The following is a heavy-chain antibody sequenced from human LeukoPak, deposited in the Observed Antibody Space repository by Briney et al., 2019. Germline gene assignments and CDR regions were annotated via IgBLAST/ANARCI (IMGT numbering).Heavy chain of an antibody. CDR2: ISAYNGNT. CDR1: GYTFTSYG. D-gene: IGHD3-10*01. V-gene: IGHV1-18*01. CDR3: ARDYYASMTDYYYYGMDV. Sequence: ASVKVSCKASGYTFTSYGISWVRQAPGQGLERMGWISAYNGNTNYAQKLQGRVTMTTDTSTSTAYMELRSLRSDDTAVYYCARDYYASMTDYYYYGMDVWGQGTTVTVSS. J-gene: IGHJ6*02.